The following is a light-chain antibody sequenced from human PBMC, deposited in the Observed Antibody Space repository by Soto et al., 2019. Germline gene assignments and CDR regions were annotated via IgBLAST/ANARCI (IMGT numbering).Light chain of an antibody. Sequence: DIVMTQSPDSLAVSLGERATINCKSSQSVLYNSNNKNYLTWYQHKSGQPPKLLIYWASTRESGVPDRFSGSGSGTDFTLTISSLQAEDVAVYYCQQYYSTPPTFGQGTQVQIK. CDR3: QQYYSTPPT. J-gene: IGKJ1*01. V-gene: IGKV4-1*01. CDR2: WAS. CDR1: QSVLYNSNNKNY.